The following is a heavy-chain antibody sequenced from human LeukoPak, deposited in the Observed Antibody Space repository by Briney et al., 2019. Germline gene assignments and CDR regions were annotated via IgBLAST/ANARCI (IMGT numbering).Heavy chain of an antibody. CDR2: ISYDGSNK. Sequence: GGSLRLSCAASGFTFSSYGMHWVRQAPGKGLEWVAVISYDGSNKYYVDSVKGRFTISRDNSKNTLYLQMNSLRAEDTALYYCARGRDGYNYGDYWGQGTLVTVSS. CDR1: GFTFSSYG. CDR3: ARGRDGYNYGDY. D-gene: IGHD5-24*01. V-gene: IGHV3-30*03. J-gene: IGHJ4*02.